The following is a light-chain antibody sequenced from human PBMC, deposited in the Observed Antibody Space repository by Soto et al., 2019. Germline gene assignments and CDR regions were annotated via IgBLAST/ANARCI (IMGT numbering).Light chain of an antibody. CDR1: QSVKSN. Sequence: DTVMTQSPATLSVSPGERATLSCRASQSVKSNLAWYQQKPGQAPRLLIYAASTRPSGVPASFSGSGSGTEFILTISSRQSDDFAVYHCQQYNNWPPITFGQGTRLETK. CDR2: AAS. V-gene: IGKV3-15*01. J-gene: IGKJ5*01. CDR3: QQYNNWPPIT.